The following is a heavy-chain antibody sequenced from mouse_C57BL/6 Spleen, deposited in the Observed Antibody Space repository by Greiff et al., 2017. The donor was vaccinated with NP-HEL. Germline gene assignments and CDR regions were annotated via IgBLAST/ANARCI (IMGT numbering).Heavy chain of an antibody. D-gene: IGHD2-1*01. CDR1: GYAFTNYL. Sequence: QVHVKQSGAELVRPGTSVKVSCKASGYAFTNYLIEWVKQRPGQGLEWIGVINPGSGGTNYNEKFKGKATLTADKSSSTAYMQLSSLTSEDSAVYFCARDYGNYRHYYAMDYWGQGTSVTVSS. J-gene: IGHJ4*01. CDR2: INPGSGGT. CDR3: ARDYGNYRHYYAMDY. V-gene: IGHV1-54*01.